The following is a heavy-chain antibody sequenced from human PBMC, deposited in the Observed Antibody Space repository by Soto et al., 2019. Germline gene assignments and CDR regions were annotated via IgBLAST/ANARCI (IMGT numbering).Heavy chain of an antibody. CDR3: AGLYYDFWSGYARDV. CDR2: IYYSGST. V-gene: IGHV4-59*01. Sequence: SETLSLTCTVSGGSISSYYWSWIRQPPGKGLEWIGYIYYSGSTNYNPSLKSRVTISVDTSKNQFSLKLSSVTAADTAVYYCAGLYYDFWSGYARDVWGQGTTVTVSS. CDR1: GGSISSYY. D-gene: IGHD3-3*01. J-gene: IGHJ6*02.